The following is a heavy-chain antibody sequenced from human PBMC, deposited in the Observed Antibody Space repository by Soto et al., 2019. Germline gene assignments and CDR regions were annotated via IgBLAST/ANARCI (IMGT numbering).Heavy chain of an antibody. CDR3: ARVMNTPNRGGGAFDI. Sequence: SETLSLTCTVSGGSISSGGYYWSWIRQHPGKGLEWIGYIYYSGSTYYNPSLKSRVTISVDTSKNQFSLKLSSVTAADTAVYYCARVMNTPNRGGGAFDIWGQGTMVTVSS. CDR2: IYYSGST. J-gene: IGHJ3*02. D-gene: IGHD3-10*01. CDR1: GGSISSGGYY. V-gene: IGHV4-31*03.